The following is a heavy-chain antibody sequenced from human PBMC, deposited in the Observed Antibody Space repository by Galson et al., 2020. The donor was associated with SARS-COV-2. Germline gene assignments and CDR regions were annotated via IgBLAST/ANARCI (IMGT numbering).Heavy chain of an antibody. Sequence: GESLKISCAASGFTFSSYGMHWVRQAPGKGLEWVAVISYDGSNKYYADSVKGRFTISRDNSKNTLYLQMNSLRAEDTAVYYCAKDPYYSSSWYPRGYYYYGMDVWGQGTTVTVSS. D-gene: IGHD6-13*01. CDR3: AKDPYYSSSWYPRGYYYYGMDV. CDR2: ISYDGSNK. V-gene: IGHV3-30*18. CDR1: GFTFSSYG. J-gene: IGHJ6*02.